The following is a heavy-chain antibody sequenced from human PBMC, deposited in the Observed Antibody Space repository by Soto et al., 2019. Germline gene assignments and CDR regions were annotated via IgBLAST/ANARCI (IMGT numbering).Heavy chain of an antibody. V-gene: IGHV4-39*01. J-gene: IGHJ5*02. Sequence: PSETLSLTSIVSGESISSSSYYGGWIRHPPGKGLEWIGSIYYSGRTYYNPSFKSRVTISIDTSKNQFSLKLSSVTATDTAVYYCARQRTTVVTQAYVDLWGQGVLVTV. CDR3: ARQRTTVVTQAYVDL. D-gene: IGHD2-21*02. CDR2: IYYSGRT. CDR1: GESISSSSYY.